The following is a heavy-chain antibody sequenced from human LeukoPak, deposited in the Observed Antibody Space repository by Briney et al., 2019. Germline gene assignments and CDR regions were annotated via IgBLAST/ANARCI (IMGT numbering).Heavy chain of an antibody. CDR1: GFTFSSYA. CDR3: AREAYYYDSSGTFDY. V-gene: IGHV3-30*04. CDR2: ISYDGSNK. Sequence: GRSLRLCCAASGFTFSSYAMPWVRQAPGKGLEWVAVISYDGSNKYYADSVKGRFTISRDNSKNTLYLQMNSLRAEDTAVYYCAREAYYYDSSGTFDYWGQGTLVTVSS. J-gene: IGHJ4*02. D-gene: IGHD3-22*01.